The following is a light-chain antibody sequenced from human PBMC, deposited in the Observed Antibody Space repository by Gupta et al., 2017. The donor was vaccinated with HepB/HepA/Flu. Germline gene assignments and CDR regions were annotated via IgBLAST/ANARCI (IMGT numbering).Light chain of an antibody. CDR3: QQYGSSPGFT. V-gene: IGKV3-20*01. CDR2: GAS. CDR1: QTVSSRY. Sequence: IVLTQSPGTLSLSPGDRATFSCRASQTVSSRYFAWYQQRPGQAPRLLIFGASIRAFDIPDRFSGSGSGTDFTLTISRREPEDSAVYYCQQYGSSPGFTFGQGTKLEIK. J-gene: IGKJ2*01.